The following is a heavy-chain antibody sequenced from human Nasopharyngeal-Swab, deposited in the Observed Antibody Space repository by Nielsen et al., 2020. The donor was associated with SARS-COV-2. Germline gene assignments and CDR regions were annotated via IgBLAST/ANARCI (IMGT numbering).Heavy chain of an antibody. CDR2: IYPGDPDT. Sequence: GESLKISCKGSGYSFTSYWIGWVRQMPGKGLEWMGIIYPGDPDTRYSPSFQGQVTISADKSISTAYLQWSSLKASDTAMYYCATGREHYYYYMDVWGKGTTVTVSS. CDR3: ATGREHYYYYMDV. CDR1: GYSFTSYW. V-gene: IGHV5-51*01. J-gene: IGHJ6*03. D-gene: IGHD1-1*01.